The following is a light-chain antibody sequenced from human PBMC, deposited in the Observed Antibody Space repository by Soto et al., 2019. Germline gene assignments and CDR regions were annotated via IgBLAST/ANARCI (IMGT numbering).Light chain of an antibody. CDR3: QQYGSAPPSFT. Sequence: EIVLTQSPGTLSLSPGERATLSCRASQSVSSSYLAWYQQKPGQAPRLLIYGASSRATGIPDRFSGSGSGTDFTLNISRLEPEDFAVYYCQQYGSAPPSFTFGPGTKVDIK. V-gene: IGKV3-20*01. J-gene: IGKJ3*01. CDR2: GAS. CDR1: QSVSSSY.